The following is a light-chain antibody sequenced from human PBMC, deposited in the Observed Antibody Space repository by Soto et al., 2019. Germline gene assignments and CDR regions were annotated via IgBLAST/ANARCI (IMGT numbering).Light chain of an antibody. CDR1: SSDVGGYNY. CDR3: SSYTSSRTVV. J-gene: IGLJ2*01. CDR2: DVS. Sequence: QSALTQPASVSGSPGQSITISCTGTSSDVGGYNYVSWYQQHPGKAPKLMIYDVSNRPSGVSNRFSGSNSGNTASLTISGLQAEDEADYYCSSYTSSRTVVFGGGTKLTVL. V-gene: IGLV2-14*03.